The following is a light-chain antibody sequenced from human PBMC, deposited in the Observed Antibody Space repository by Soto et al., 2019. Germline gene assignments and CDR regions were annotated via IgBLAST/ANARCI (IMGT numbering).Light chain of an antibody. CDR1: QSVSSY. V-gene: IGKV3-11*01. J-gene: IGKJ3*01. CDR2: DAS. CDR3: QQRSNSPFT. Sequence: EIVLTQSPATLSLSPGERATLSCRASQSVSSYLAWYQQKPGQAPRLLIYDASNRATGIPARFSGSGSGTYFTLTISRLEPEDFAVYYCQQRSNSPFTFGPGTKVDIK.